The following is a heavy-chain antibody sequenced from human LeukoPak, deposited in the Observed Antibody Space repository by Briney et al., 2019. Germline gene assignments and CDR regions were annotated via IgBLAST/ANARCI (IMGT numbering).Heavy chain of an antibody. V-gene: IGHV4-59*01. CDR2: IYYSGST. CDR1: GGPISSYY. J-gene: IGHJ6*03. Sequence: SETLSLTCTVSGGPISSYYWSWIRQPPGKGLDWFGYIYYSGSTNYNPSLKSRVTISVDTSKNQFSLKLSSVTAADTAVYYCARGHGYIDWGNYYYVDVWGKGTTVTVSS. D-gene: IGHD6-13*01. CDR3: ARGHGYIDWGNYYYVDV.